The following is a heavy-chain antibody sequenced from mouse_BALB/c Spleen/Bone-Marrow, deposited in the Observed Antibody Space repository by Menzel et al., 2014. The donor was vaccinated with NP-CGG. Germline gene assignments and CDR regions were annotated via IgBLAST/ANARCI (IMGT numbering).Heavy chain of an antibody. CDR1: GFAFSGFW. J-gene: IGHJ3*01. V-gene: IGHV4-1*02. Sequence: DVQPQESGGGLVQPGGSLKLSCAASGFAFSGFWMGWVRQAPGKGLEWIGEINPDSSTINYTPSLKDRFIISRDNAKNTLYLQMSKVRSEDTALYYCARLGYYGGFAYWGQGTLVTGSA. CDR3: ARLGYYGGFAY. D-gene: IGHD2-3*01. CDR2: INPDSSTI.